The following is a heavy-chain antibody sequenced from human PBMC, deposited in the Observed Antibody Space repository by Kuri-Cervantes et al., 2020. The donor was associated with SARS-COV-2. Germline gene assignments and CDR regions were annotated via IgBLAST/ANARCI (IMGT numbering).Heavy chain of an antibody. CDR2: IYYSGSA. Sequence: SETLSLTCTVSGGSLNRFYWSWIRQPPGKGLEWIGHIYYSGSANYNPSLKSRVTISVDTSKNQFSLRLNSVTAADTAVYYCASSMATHTPLSYWGQGTLVTVSS. CDR3: ASSMATHTPLSY. D-gene: IGHD5-24*01. V-gene: IGHV4-59*01. J-gene: IGHJ4*02. CDR1: GGSLNRFY.